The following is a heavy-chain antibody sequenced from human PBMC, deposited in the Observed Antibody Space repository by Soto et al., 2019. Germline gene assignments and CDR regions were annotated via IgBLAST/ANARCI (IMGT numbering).Heavy chain of an antibody. CDR1: GFSFSSYA. J-gene: IGHJ4*02. CDR2: ISGSGGGT. CDR3: AKNRNSGSYYPFDY. Sequence: GGSLRLSCVASGFSFSSYAMSWVRQAPGKGLEWVSGISGSGGGTNYADSVKGRFTISRDNSKNTLFLQMNSLRAGDTAEYYCAKNRNSGSYYPFDYWGQGTLVTVSS. V-gene: IGHV3-23*01. D-gene: IGHD1-26*01.